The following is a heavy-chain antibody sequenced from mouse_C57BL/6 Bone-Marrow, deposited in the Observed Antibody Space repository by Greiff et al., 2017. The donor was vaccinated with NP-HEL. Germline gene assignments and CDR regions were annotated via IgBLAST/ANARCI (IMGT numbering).Heavy chain of an antibody. V-gene: IGHV1-50*01. Sequence: VKLQQPGAELVKPGASVKLSCKASGYTFTSYWMQWVKQRPGQGLEWIGEFDPSDSYTNYNQKFKGKATLTVDTSSSTAYMQLSSLTSEDSEVYYCARGDYYGSSYGYFDVWGTGTTVTVSS. D-gene: IGHD1-1*01. J-gene: IGHJ1*03. CDR1: GYTFTSYW. CDR2: FDPSDSYT. CDR3: ARGDYYGSSYGYFDV.